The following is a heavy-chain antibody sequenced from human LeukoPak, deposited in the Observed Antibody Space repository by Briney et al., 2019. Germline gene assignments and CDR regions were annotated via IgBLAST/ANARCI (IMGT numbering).Heavy chain of an antibody. CDR2: IYENGGTT. V-gene: IGHV3-23*01. CDR1: GFTFRSHA. Sequence: GGSLRLSCVGSGFTFRSHAMSWVRQAPEKGLEFVSGIYENGGTTYYADSVKGRFSISRDNSKNTLYLQMDSLRGEDTAVYYCARSPDGMDVWGQGTTVTVSS. CDR3: ARSPDGMDV. J-gene: IGHJ6*02.